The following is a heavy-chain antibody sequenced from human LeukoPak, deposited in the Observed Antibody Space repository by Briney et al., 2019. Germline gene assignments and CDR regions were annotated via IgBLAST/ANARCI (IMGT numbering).Heavy chain of an antibody. J-gene: IGHJ5*02. CDR2: INHSGST. CDR3: ARGPLYTESFARTWFDA. Sequence: RSSETLSLTCAVYGGSFSGYYWSWIRQPPGKGLEWIGEINHSGSTNYNPSLKGRVTISIDTSTSQFSLELRSVTAADTAVYFCARGPLYTESFARTWFDAWGRGTVVTVSS. CDR1: GGSFSGYY. D-gene: IGHD1-26*01. V-gene: IGHV4-34*01.